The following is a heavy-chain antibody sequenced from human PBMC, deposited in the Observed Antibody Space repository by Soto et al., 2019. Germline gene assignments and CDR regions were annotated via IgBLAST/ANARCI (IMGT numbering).Heavy chain of an antibody. J-gene: IGHJ6*02. CDR2: IAPSDSYT. D-gene: IGHD4-17*01. Sequence: GESLKISCKGSGYSFTSYWISWVRQMPGKGLEWMGRIAPSDSYTNYSPSFQGHVTLSVDKSISTAYLQWSSLKASDTAMYHCARLATTSPADGMDVWGQGTTVTVSS. V-gene: IGHV5-10-1*01. CDR1: GYSFTSYW. CDR3: ARLATTSPADGMDV.